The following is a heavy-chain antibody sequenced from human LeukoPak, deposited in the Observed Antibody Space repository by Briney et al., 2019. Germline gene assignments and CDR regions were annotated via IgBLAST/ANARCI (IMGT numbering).Heavy chain of an antibody. D-gene: IGHD5-18*01. J-gene: IGHJ4*02. CDR3: ARGIRGYSYGYRLENYYFDH. V-gene: IGHV4-34*01. Sequence: SETLSLTCAVYGGSFSGYYWSWIRQPPGKGLEWIGEINHSGSTNYNPSLKSRVTISVDTSKNQFSLKLSSVTAADTAVYYCARGIRGYSYGYRLENYYFDHWGQGTLVTVSS. CDR1: GGSFSGYY. CDR2: INHSGST.